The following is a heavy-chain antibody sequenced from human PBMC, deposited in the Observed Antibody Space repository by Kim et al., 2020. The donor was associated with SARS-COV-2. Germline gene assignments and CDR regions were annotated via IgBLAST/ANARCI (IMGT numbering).Heavy chain of an antibody. Sequence: GGSLRLSCAASGFTFSDYHMSWIRQAPGKGLEWVSYISSSGTTIYYADSVKGRLTISRDNAKNSLFLQMNSLRAEDTAVYYCARGGIPYYHYGMDVWGQGTTVTVSS. CDR3: ARGGIPYYHYGMDV. J-gene: IGHJ6*02. CDR2: ISSSGTTI. CDR1: GFTFSDYH. D-gene: IGHD3-16*01. V-gene: IGHV3-11*01.